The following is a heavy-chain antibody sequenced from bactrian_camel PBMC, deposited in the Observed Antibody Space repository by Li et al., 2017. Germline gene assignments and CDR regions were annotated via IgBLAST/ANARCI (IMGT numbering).Heavy chain of an antibody. D-gene: IGHD5*01. CDR3: ATAGWASYY. V-gene: IGHV3S60*01. CDR2: ISLRGAK. CDR1: GFTLDDGD. J-gene: IGHJ4*01. Sequence: HVQLVESGGGSVQPGETLRLSCTVSGFTLDDGDMGWFRQAPGNECELVSSISLRGAKYYADSVRGRFTSSRNNAENTLYLQMDSLTSDDTAIYYCATAGWASYYWGQGTQVTVS.